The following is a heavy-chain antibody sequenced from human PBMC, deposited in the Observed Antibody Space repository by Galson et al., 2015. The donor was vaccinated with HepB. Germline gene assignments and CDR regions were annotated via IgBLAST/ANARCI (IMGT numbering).Heavy chain of an antibody. Sequence: SLRLSCAASGFMFSSYSINWVRQAPGKGLEWVSSISSSSSFIYYADSLKGRFTISRDNAKNSLFLQMNSLRAEDTALYYCARDSSRGYGDKLWAFDIWGQGTMVTVSS. CDR1: GFMFSSYS. CDR3: ARDSSRGYGDKLWAFDI. CDR2: ISSSSSFI. J-gene: IGHJ3*02. D-gene: IGHD4-17*01. V-gene: IGHV3-21*06.